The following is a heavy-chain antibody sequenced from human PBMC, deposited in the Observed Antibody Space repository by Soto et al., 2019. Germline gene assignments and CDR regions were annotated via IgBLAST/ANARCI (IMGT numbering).Heavy chain of an antibody. Sequence: SETLSLTCAVSGYSIRNGYYWGWIRQPPGKGLEWIGAIYPTGITYYNPSLQSRVAISVDTSTNQFSLRLTSVTAADTAVYFCARAHPPYYCSSLSCSYLDYWGQGALVTVSS. CDR3: ARAHPPYYCSSLSCSYLDY. CDR2: IYPTGIT. J-gene: IGHJ4*02. CDR1: GYSIRNGYY. D-gene: IGHD2-2*01. V-gene: IGHV4-38-2*01.